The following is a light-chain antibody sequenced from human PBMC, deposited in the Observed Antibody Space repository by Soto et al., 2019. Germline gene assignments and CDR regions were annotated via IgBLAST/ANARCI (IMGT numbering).Light chain of an antibody. J-gene: IGKJ1*01. Sequence: EIVLTQSPGTLSLSPGERATLSCRASQSVSSSYLAWYQQKPGQAPRLLIYGASSRATGIPDTFSGSGSGTDFTLTISRLEPEDLAVYYCHLYGTSRTFGQGTKVEIK. CDR3: HLYGTSRT. V-gene: IGKV3-20*01. CDR2: GAS. CDR1: QSVSSSY.